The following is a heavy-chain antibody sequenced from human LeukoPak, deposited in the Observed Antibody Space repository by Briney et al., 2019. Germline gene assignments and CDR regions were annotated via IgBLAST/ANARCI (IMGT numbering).Heavy chain of an antibody. CDR1: GFSFRDHS. CDR3: VRHDGMILPV. V-gene: IGHV3-49*04. CDR2: ITSKPYGEAT. D-gene: IGHD3/OR15-3a*01. J-gene: IGHJ4*02. Sequence: GRSLRLSCTGSGFSFRDHSMSWVRQPPGKGLEWVGFITSKPYGEATHYAASVCGRFTFSRDDSKSVAYLQMNSLKTEDTAVYYCVRHDGMILPVWGQGTLVTVSS.